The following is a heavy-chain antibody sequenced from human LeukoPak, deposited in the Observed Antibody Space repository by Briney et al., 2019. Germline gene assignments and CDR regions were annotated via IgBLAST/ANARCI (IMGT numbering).Heavy chain of an antibody. Sequence: ASVKVSCKASGYTFTVYFMHWVRQAPGQGLEWMGRINPNSGGTNYAQKFQGRVTMTRDTSISTAYMELSRLRSDDTAVYYCARENGDYVDFDYWGQGTLVTVSS. D-gene: IGHD4-17*01. J-gene: IGHJ4*02. CDR3: ARENGDYVDFDY. CDR1: GYTFTVYF. V-gene: IGHV1-2*06. CDR2: INPNSGGT.